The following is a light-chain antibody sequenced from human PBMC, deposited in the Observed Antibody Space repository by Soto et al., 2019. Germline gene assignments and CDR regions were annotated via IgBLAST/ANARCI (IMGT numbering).Light chain of an antibody. CDR2: DAS. CDR3: QQRSDWAWT. V-gene: IGKV3-11*01. CDR1: QSVSRY. Sequence: EIVLTQSPATLSLSPGERATLPCRASQSVSRYLAWYQQKPGQAPRLLMYDASTRATGIPARFSGSGSGTDFTLTISSLEPEDFAVYYCQQRSDWAWTFGQGTKVDIK. J-gene: IGKJ1*01.